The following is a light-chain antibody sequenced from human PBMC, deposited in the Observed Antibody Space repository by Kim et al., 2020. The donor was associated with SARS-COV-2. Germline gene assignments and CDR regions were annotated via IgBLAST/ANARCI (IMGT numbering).Light chain of an antibody. CDR3: CSYAGSNSLV. CDR2: DVS. Sequence: QSALTQPRSVSGSPGQSITISCTGTSSDVGGYNYVTWYQQHPGKAPKVIIYDVSKRPSGIPDRFSGSKSGNTASLTISGLPTEDEGDYHCCSYAGSNSLVFGGGTKVTVL. V-gene: IGLV2-11*01. CDR1: SSDVGGYNY. J-gene: IGLJ2*01.